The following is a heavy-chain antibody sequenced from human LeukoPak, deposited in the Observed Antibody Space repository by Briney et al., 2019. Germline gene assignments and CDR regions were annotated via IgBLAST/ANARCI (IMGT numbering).Heavy chain of an antibody. CDR1: GYTLTELS. J-gene: IGHJ4*02. CDR3: ARSFVGETESRGSGYYKLDY. Sequence: ASVKVSCKVSGYTLTELSMHWVRQAPGKGLEWMGGFDPEDGETIYAQKFQGRVTMTEDTSTDTAYMELSRLRSDDTAVYYCARSFVGETESRGSGYYKLDYWGQGTLVTVSS. D-gene: IGHD3-22*01. V-gene: IGHV1-24*01. CDR2: FDPEDGET.